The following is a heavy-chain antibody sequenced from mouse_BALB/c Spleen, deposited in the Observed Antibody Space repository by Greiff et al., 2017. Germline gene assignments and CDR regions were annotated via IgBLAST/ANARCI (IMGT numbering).Heavy chain of an antibody. CDR2: IYPSDSYT. J-gene: IGHJ3*01. Sequence: VKLQQPGAELVRPGASVKLSCKASGYTFTSYWINWVKQRPGQGLEWIGNIYPSDSYTNYNQKFKDKATLTVDKSSSTAYMQLSSPTSEDSAVYYCTRGVLAYWGQGTLVTVSA. V-gene: IGHV1-69*02. CDR1: GYTFTSYW. D-gene: IGHD2-14*01. CDR3: TRGVLAY.